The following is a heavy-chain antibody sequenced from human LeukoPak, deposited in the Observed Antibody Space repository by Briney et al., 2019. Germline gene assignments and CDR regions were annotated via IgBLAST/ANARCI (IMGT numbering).Heavy chain of an antibody. V-gene: IGHV3-23*01. D-gene: IGHD2-8*02. Sequence: GGSLRLSCAASGFTFSSYAMSWVRQAPGKGLEWVSAISGSGGSTYCADSVKGRFTISRDNSKNTLYLQMNSLRAEDTAVYYCAKVGSWCTYYFDYWGQGTLVTVSS. J-gene: IGHJ4*02. CDR3: AKVGSWCTYYFDY. CDR2: ISGSGGST. CDR1: GFTFSSYA.